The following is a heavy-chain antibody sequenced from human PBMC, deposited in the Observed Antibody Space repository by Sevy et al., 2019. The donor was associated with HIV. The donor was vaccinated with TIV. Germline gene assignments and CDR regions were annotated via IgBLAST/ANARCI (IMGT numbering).Heavy chain of an antibody. Sequence: GGSLRLSCAASGFTFSSYGMHWVRQAPGKGLEWVAVISYDGSNKYYADSVKRRFTISRDNSKNTLYLQMNRLRAEDTAVYDCAKRWERPGENAFDIWGQGTMVTDSS. CDR1: GFTFSSYG. CDR2: ISYDGSNK. D-gene: IGHD1-26*01. J-gene: IGHJ3*02. V-gene: IGHV3-30*18. CDR3: AKRWERPGENAFDI.